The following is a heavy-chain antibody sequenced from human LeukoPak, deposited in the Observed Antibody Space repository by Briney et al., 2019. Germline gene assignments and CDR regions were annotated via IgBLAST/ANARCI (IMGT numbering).Heavy chain of an antibody. D-gene: IGHD5-18*01. CDR3: ASTAIDAFDI. V-gene: IGHV4-30-4*01. CDR2: IYYSGST. J-gene: IGHJ3*02. CDR1: GGSISSGDYY. Sequence: SETLSLTCTVSGGSISSGDYYWSWIRQPPGKGLEWIGYIYYSGSTYYNPSLKSRVTISVDTSKNQFSLKLSSVTAADTAVYYCASTAIDAFDIWGQGTMVTVPS.